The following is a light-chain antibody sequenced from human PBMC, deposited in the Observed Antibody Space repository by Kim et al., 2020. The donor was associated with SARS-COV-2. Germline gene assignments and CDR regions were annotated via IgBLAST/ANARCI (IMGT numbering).Light chain of an antibody. J-gene: IGLJ3*02. V-gene: IGLV2-8*01. CDR1: SSDVGGYNY. CDR2: EVS. CDR3: SSYAGSNRGV. Sequence: QSALTRPPSASGSPGQSVTISCTGTSSDVGGYNYVSWYQQHTGKASKLMIYEVSKRPSGVPDHFSGSKSGNTASLTVSGLQAEDEADYYCSSYAGSNRGVFGGGTQLTVL.